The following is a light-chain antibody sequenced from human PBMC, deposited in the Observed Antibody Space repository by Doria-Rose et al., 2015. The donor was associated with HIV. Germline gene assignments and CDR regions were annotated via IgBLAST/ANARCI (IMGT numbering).Light chain of an antibody. CDR3: QQIHSYPIT. CDR1: QGIGSF. J-gene: IGKJ5*01. CDR2: SAS. Sequence: QMTQSPSFLSASVGDRVTITCRAGQGIGSFLVWYQQKSGKAPELLIYSASTLQSGVPSRFSGSGSGTEFTLTISSLQPEDFGTFYCQQIHSYPITFGQGTRLEIK. V-gene: IGKV1-9*01.